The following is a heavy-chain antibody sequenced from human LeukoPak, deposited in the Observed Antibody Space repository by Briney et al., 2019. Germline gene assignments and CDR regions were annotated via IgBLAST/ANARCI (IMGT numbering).Heavy chain of an antibody. CDR3: ARIRRITMIADAFDI. V-gene: IGHV3-30*03. J-gene: IGHJ3*02. Sequence: GRSLRLSCAASGFTFSSYGMHWVRQAPGKGLEWVAVISYDGSNKYYADSVKGRFTISRDNSKNTLYLQMNSLRAEDTAVYYCARIRRITMIADAFDIWGQGTMVTVSS. CDR2: ISYDGSNK. CDR1: GFTFSSYG. D-gene: IGHD3-22*01.